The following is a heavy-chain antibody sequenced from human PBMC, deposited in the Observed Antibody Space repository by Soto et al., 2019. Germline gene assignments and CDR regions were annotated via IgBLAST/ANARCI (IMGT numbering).Heavy chain of an antibody. V-gene: IGHV3-23*01. CDR1: GLTFRSYG. CDR2: ISGSGGST. D-gene: IGHD2-21*02. CDR3: ARGDRGAFDL. Sequence: GGSMRVWWTASGLTFRSYGMSWVRQAPGKGLEWVSGISGSGGSTYYANSVKGRFTISRDNSKNTLYLQMNSLRAEDTAVYYCARGDRGAFDLWGQGTMVTVSS. J-gene: IGHJ3*01.